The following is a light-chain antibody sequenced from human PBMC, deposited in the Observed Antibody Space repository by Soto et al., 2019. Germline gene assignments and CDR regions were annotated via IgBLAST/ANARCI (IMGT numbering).Light chain of an antibody. CDR3: AAWDDSLSGQV. Sequence: QSVLPQPPSPSGTPGQRVTISCSGSSSNIGSNYVYWYQQLPGTAPKLLIYRNNQRPSGVPDRFSGSKSGTSASLAISGLRSEDEADYYCAAWDDSLSGQVFGTGTRSPS. V-gene: IGLV1-47*01. CDR2: RNN. J-gene: IGLJ1*01. CDR1: SSNIGSNY.